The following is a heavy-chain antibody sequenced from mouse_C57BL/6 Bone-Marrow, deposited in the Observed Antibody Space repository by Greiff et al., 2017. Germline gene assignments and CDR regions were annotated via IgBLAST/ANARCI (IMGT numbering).Heavy chain of an antibody. J-gene: IGHJ1*03. CDR3: AREAITTVVATDWYFDV. D-gene: IGHD1-1*01. Sequence: QVQLQQSGAELARPGASVKLSCKASGCTFTSYGISWVKQRTGQGLEWIGEIYPRSGNTYYNEKFKGKATLTADKSSSTAYMELRSLTSEDSAVYFCAREAITTVVATDWYFDVWGTGTTVTVSS. CDR2: IYPRSGNT. CDR1: GCTFTSYG. V-gene: IGHV1-81*01.